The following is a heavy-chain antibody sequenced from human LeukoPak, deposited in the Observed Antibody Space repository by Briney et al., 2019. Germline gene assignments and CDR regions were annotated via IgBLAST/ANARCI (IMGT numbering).Heavy chain of an antibody. V-gene: IGHV3-7*01. J-gene: IGHJ4*02. D-gene: IGHD1-26*01. CDR3: AKSGGSYHDY. CDR2: IKQDGGDK. Sequence: GGSLRLSCAASGFTFSSYWMSWVRQAPGNGLEWVADIKQDGGDKNYVDSVKGRFTISRDNAKNSLYLQMNSLRAEDTAVYYCAKSGGSYHDYWGQGTLVTVSS. CDR1: GFTFSSYW.